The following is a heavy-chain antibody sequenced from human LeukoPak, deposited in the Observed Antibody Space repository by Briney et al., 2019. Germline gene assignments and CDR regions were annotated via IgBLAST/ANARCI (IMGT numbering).Heavy chain of an antibody. D-gene: IGHD6-25*01. J-gene: IGHJ4*02. V-gene: IGHV4-39*07. CDR1: GGSISSSSYY. Sequence: SETLSLTCTVSGGSISSSSYYWGWIRQPPGKGLEWIGNIYYNGKIACNPSLKSRVTISVDTSKNQFSLMLSSVTAADTAMYYCARVFTAAGLDYWGQGTLVSVSS. CDR3: ARVFTAAGLDY. CDR2: IYYNGKI.